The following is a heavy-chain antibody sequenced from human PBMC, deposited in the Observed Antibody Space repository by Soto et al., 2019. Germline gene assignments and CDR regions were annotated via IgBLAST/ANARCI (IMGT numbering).Heavy chain of an antibody. Sequence: SETLSLTCTVSGGSISSYYWSWIRQPPGKGLEWMGYIYYSGSTNYNPPLKSRVTIAVDTSKNQFSLKLSSVTAADTAVYYCARDRTGVVVPAAIPNYYYGMDVWGQGTTVTVSS. V-gene: IGHV4-59*01. CDR1: GGSISSYY. D-gene: IGHD2-2*02. J-gene: IGHJ6*02. CDR3: ARDRTGVVVPAAIPNYYYGMDV. CDR2: IYYSGST.